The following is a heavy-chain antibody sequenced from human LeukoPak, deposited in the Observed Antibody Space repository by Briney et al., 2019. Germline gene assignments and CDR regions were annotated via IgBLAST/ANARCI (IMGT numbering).Heavy chain of an antibody. Sequence: SETLSLTCAVYGGSFSGHFWIWIRQPPGKGLEWIGEINHSGSTNYNPSLESRVTISVDTSKNQFSLKLNSVTVADTAVYYCARGGRGVPTARRFKPGNWFDPWGQGALVTVFS. J-gene: IGHJ5*02. CDR2: INHSGST. CDR1: GGSFSGHF. D-gene: IGHD3-10*01. CDR3: ARGGRGVPTARRFKPGNWFDP. V-gene: IGHV4-34*01.